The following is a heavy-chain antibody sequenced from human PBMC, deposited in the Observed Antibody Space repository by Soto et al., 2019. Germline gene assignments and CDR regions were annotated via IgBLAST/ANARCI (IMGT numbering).Heavy chain of an antibody. CDR2: ISAYNGNT. CDR3: ARDKSSSSSKSGYYYGMDV. D-gene: IGHD6-6*01. J-gene: IGHJ6*02. CDR1: GYTFTSYG. Sequence: ASVKVSCKASGYTFTSYGISWVRQAPGQGLEWMGWISAYNGNTNYAQKRQGRVTMTTDTSTSTAYMELRSLRSDVTAVYYCARDKSSSSSKSGYYYGMDVWGQGTTVTVSS. V-gene: IGHV1-18*01.